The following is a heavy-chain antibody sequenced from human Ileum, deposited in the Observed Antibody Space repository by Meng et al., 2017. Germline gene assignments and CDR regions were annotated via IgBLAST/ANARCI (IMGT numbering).Heavy chain of an antibody. CDR1: GGSISSSFY. J-gene: IGHJ4*02. Sequence: QVQLPASGPGLVGPSGTLSLACTVSGGSISSSFYLSWVRQSPGKGLEWIGQIYLAGSPNYNPSLESRVTISVDKSKNQFSLRLTSVTAADTAIFYCVRHGGKYFDSWGQGTLVTVSS. CDR3: VRHGGKYFDS. CDR2: IYLAGSP. V-gene: IGHV4-4*02. D-gene: IGHD2-15*01.